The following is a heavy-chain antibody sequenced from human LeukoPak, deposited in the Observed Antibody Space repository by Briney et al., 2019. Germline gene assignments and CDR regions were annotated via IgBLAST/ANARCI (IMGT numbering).Heavy chain of an antibody. D-gene: IGHD1-26*01. J-gene: IGHJ4*02. V-gene: IGHV4-34*01. CDR1: GGSFSGYY. CDR2: INHSGST. Sequence: SSETLSLTCAVYGGSFSGYYWTWISQPPGKGLEWIGEINHSGSTNYNPSLKSRVTISVDTSKKQFSLKLSSVTAADRALYYCARLIVGVTSGDKWPGQFDSWGRETLVTVSS. CDR3: ARLIVGVTSGDKWPGQFDS.